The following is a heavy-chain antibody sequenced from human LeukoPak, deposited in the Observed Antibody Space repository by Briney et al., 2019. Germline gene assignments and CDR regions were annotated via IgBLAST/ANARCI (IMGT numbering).Heavy chain of an antibody. CDR3: ARRYCSGGVWYFFDY. J-gene: IGHJ4*02. Sequence: SETLSLTCTVSGGSISSSTYYWGWIRQPPGKGLEWIGRIYYSGSTYYNPSLKSRVTISVDTSKNQFSLTVTSVTAADTAVYYCARRYCSGGVWYFFDYWGQGTLVTVSS. CDR1: GGSISSSTYY. V-gene: IGHV4-39*01. D-gene: IGHD2-15*01. CDR2: IYYSGST.